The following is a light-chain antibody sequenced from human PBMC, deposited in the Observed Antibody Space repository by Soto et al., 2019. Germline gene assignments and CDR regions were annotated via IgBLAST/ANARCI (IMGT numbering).Light chain of an antibody. V-gene: IGLV2-14*03. CDR3: SSYTSSTTYV. J-gene: IGLJ1*01. CDR2: DVS. CDR1: SSDVGNYNS. Sequence: QSLLTQPASVSGSPGQSITISCAGTSSDVGNYNSVSWYQHHPGKAPKLMIYDVSNRPSGVSNRFSGSKSGNTASLTISGLQAEDESDYYCSSYTSSTTYVFGSGTKVTVL.